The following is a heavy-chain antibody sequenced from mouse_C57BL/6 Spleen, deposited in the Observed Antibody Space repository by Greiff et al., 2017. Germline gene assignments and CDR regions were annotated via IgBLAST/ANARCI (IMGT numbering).Heavy chain of an antibody. CDR1: GFSFNTYA. J-gene: IGHJ4*01. CDR2: IRSKSNNYAT. CDR3: VRLPGRNYAMDY. Sequence: EVQGVESGGGLVQPKGSLKLSCAASGFSFNTYAMNWVRQAPGKGLEWVARIRSKSNNYATYYADSVKDRFTISRDDSESMLYLQMNNLKTEDTAMYYCVRLPGRNYAMDYWGQGTSVTVSS. D-gene: IGHD4-1*01. V-gene: IGHV10-1*01.